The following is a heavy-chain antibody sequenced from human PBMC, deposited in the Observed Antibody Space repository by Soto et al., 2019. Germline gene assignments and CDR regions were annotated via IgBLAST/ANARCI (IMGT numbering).Heavy chain of an antibody. CDR1: GGSISSGDYY. CDR3: ARDHPLGFCTNGVCYTGRGYFDY. D-gene: IGHD2-8*01. V-gene: IGHV4-30-4*01. Sequence: LSLTCTVSGGSISSGDYYWSWIRQPPGKGLEWIGYIYYSGSTYYNPSLKSRVTISVDTSKNQFSLKLSSVTAADTAVYYCARDHPLGFCTNGVCYTGRGYFDYWGQGTLVIVSS. J-gene: IGHJ4*02. CDR2: IYYSGST.